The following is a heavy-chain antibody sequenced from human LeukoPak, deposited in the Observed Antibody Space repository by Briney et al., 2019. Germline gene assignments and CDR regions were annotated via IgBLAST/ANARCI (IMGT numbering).Heavy chain of an antibody. CDR2: ISASGSST. CDR3: AKDRAYSGSPRAFDI. V-gene: IGHV3-23*01. J-gene: IGHJ3*02. CDR1: GFTFSSYA. Sequence: GGSLRLSCAASGFTFSSYAMSWVRQAPGKGLEWVSGISASGSSTYYADSVKGRFTISRDNSKDTLYLQMSILRAEDTAVYYCAKDRAYSGSPRAFDIWGQGTVVTVSS. D-gene: IGHD1-26*01.